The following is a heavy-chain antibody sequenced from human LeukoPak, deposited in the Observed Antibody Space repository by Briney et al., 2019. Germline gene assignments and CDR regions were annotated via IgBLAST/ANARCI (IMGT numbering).Heavy chain of an antibody. V-gene: IGHV4-34*01. D-gene: IGHD2-8*01. Sequence: PSETLSLTCAVYGVSFSGYYWSWIRQPPGKGLEWIGEINHSGSTNYNPSLKSRVTISVDTSKNQFSLKLSSVTAADTAVYYCASLLIGYCTNGVCKPNWFDPWGQGTLVTVSS. J-gene: IGHJ5*02. CDR2: INHSGST. CDR3: ASLLIGYCTNGVCKPNWFDP. CDR1: GVSFSGYY.